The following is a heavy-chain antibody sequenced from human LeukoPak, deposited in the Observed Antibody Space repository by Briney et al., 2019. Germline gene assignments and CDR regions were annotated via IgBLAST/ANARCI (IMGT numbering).Heavy chain of an antibody. CDR2: ISGSGGST. J-gene: IGHJ3*02. Sequence: GGSLRLSCAASGFTFSSYAMSWVRQAPGKGLEWVSAISGSGGSTYYADSVKGRFTISRDNSKNTLYLQMNSLRAEDTAVYYCAKDQGLMATILPDAFDIWGQGTMVTVSS. D-gene: IGHD5-24*01. V-gene: IGHV3-23*01. CDR1: GFTFSSYA. CDR3: AKDQGLMATILPDAFDI.